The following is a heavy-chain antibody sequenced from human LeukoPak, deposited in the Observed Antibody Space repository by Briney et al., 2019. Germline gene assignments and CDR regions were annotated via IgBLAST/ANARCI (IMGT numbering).Heavy chain of an antibody. CDR2: INPNSGNT. D-gene: IGHD3-22*01. CDR1: GYTFTDSY. V-gene: IGHV1-8*03. CDR3: ARVLNPLYYYDSSGSLDY. J-gene: IGHJ4*02. Sequence: ASVKVSCKASGYTFTDSYMDWVRQAPGQGLEWMGWINPNSGNTGYAQKFQGRVTITRNTSISTAYMELSSLRSEDTAVYYCARVLNPLYYYDSSGSLDYWGQGTLVTVSS.